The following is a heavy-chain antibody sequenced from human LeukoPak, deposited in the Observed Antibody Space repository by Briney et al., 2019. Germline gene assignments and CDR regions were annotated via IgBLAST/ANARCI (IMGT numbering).Heavy chain of an antibody. J-gene: IGHJ4*02. CDR2: INHSGST. CDR1: GGSFSGYY. V-gene: IGHV4-34*01. CDR3: ARVNANFFDY. D-gene: IGHD5-24*01. Sequence: SATLSLTCAVYGGSFSGYYWSWIRQPPGKGLEWIGEINHSGSTNYNPSLKSRVTISVDTSKNQFSLKLSSVTAADTAVYYCARVNANFFDYWGQGTLVTVAS.